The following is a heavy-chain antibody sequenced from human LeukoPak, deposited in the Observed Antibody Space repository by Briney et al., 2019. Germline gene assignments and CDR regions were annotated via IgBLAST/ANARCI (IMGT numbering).Heavy chain of an antibody. D-gene: IGHD3-22*01. V-gene: IGHV1-69*04. J-gene: IGHJ6*01. CDR1: GGTFSSYA. CDR3: ARDVYYDSSGYYYYYYYYGMDV. Sequence: ASVKVSCKASGGTFSSYAISWVRQAPGQGLEWMGRIIPILGIANYAQKSQGRVTITADKSTSTAYMELSSLRSEDTAVYYCARDVYYDSSGYYYYYYYYGMDVWGQGTTVTVSS. CDR2: IIPILGIA.